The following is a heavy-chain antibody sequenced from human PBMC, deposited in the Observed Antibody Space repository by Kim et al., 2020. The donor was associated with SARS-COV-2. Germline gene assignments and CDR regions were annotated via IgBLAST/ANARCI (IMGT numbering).Heavy chain of an antibody. CDR3: AREISGIAAAGRAYYYGMDV. J-gene: IGHJ6*02. V-gene: IGHV3-30-3*01. CDR2: ISYDGSNK. D-gene: IGHD6-13*01. CDR1: GFTFSSYA. Sequence: GGSLRLSCAASGFTFSSYAMHWVRQAPGKGLEWVAVISYDGSNKYYADSVKGRFTISRDNSKNTLYLQMNSLRAEDTAVYYCAREISGIAAAGRAYYYGMDVWGQGTTVTVSS.